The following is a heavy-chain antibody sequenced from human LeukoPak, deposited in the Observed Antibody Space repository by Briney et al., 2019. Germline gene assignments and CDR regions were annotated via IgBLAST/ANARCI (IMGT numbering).Heavy chain of an antibody. CDR3: ASGGTHYSL. J-gene: IGHJ4*02. Sequence: SETLSLTCTVSGGSISSYHWSWIRQPAWKGLEWIGHFCTSGSTNYNPSLKSRVTMSVDTSRNQFSLKLTSVTAADTAVYYCASGGTHYSLWGQGTLVTVSS. CDR2: FCTSGST. CDR1: GGSISSYH. D-gene: IGHD3-10*01. V-gene: IGHV4-4*07.